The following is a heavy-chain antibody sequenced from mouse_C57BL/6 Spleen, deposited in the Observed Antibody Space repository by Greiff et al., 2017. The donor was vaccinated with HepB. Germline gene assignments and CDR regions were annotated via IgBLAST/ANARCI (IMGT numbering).Heavy chain of an antibody. D-gene: IGHD1-1*01. V-gene: IGHV1-50*01. Sequence: QVQLKQPGAELVKPGASVKLSCKASGYTFTSYWMQWVKQRPGQGLEWIGEIDPSDSYTNYNQKFKGKATLTVDTSSSTAYMQLSSLTSEDSAVYYCAGVLRCSYAMDYWGQGTSVTVSS. CDR3: AGVLRCSYAMDY. J-gene: IGHJ4*01. CDR2: IDPSDSYT. CDR1: GYTFTSYW.